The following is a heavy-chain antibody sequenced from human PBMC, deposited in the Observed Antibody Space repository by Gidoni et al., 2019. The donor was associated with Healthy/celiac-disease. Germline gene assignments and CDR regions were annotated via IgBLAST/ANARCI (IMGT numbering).Heavy chain of an antibody. J-gene: IGHJ4*02. D-gene: IGHD6-19*01. Sequence: EVQLVQSGAEVKKPGESLRISCKGSGYSFTSYWISWVRQMPGKGLEWMGRIDPSDSYTNYSPSFQGHVTISADKSISTAYLQWSSLKASDTAMYYCARGDTIAVAGTGVDYWGQGTLVTVSS. CDR1: GYSFTSYW. V-gene: IGHV5-10-1*03. CDR3: ARGDTIAVAGTGVDY. CDR2: IDPSDSYT.